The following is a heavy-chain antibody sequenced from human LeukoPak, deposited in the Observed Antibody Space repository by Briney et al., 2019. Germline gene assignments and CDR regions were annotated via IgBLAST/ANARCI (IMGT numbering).Heavy chain of an antibody. V-gene: IGHV4-39*07. D-gene: IGHD6-13*01. J-gene: IGHJ4*02. CDR2: INHSGST. CDR1: GGSISSSSYY. CDR3: ARVRDGGSWYFFATYSDKNEYYFDY. Sequence: PSETLSLTCTVSGGSISSSSYYWGWIRQPPGKGLEWIGEINHSGSTNYNPSLKSRVTISVDTSKNQFSLKLSSVTAADTAVYYCARVRDGGSWYFFATYSDKNEYYFDYWGQGTLVTVSS.